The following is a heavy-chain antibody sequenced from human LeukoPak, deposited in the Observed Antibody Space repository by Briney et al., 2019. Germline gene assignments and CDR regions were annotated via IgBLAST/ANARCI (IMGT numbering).Heavy chain of an antibody. V-gene: IGHV3-48*04. CDR3: ALLAVASDFDY. J-gene: IGHJ4*02. D-gene: IGHD6-19*01. CDR1: GFTFSNYW. CDR2: IGSSGTTR. Sequence: PGGSLRLSCAASGFTFSNYWMSWVRQAPGKGLEWVSNIGSSGTTRYYADSVKGRFSISRDNAKNSLYLQMNSLRVEDTGVYYCALLAVASDFDYWGQGALVTVSS.